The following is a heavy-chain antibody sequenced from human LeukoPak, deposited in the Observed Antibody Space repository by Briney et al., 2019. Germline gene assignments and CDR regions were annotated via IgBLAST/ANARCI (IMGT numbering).Heavy chain of an antibody. V-gene: IGHV1-46*01. CDR1: GYTFTSYD. CDR2: INPSGGST. J-gene: IGHJ4*02. D-gene: IGHD3-22*01. Sequence: ASVKVSCKASGYTFTSYDINWVRQATGQGLEWMGIINPSGGSTSYAQKFQGRVTMTRDTSTSTVYMELSSLRSEDTAVYYCARDGRPSYDSSGYHYFDYWGQGTLVTVSS. CDR3: ARDGRPSYDSSGYHYFDY.